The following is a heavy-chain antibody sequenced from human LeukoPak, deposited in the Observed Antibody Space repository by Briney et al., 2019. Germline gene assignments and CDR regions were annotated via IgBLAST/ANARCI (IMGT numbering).Heavy chain of an antibody. J-gene: IGHJ4*02. CDR3: GRESGSYEAYVDY. D-gene: IGHD1-26*01. CDR2: IIPIFGTA. CDR1: AGGFSIYA. Sequence: SVNLSFTASAGGFSIYANSWHPQAPGQGLEWMGGIIPIFGTANYAQKSQGRVTITADESTSTAFMELGSVRPGDTNVSYRGRESGSYEAYVDYWGQGTLVTVSS. V-gene: IGHV1-69*13.